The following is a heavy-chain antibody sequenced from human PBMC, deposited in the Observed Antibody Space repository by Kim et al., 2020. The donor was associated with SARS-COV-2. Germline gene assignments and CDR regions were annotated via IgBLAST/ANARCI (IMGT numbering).Heavy chain of an antibody. CDR1: GFNFGEYA. CDR3: TRSTHLRIFGEAFGFDY. D-gene: IGHD3-3*01. Sequence: GGSLRLSCATSGFNFGEYAINWVRQAPGKGLEWVGFIRGKSYGGTADYAASVKGRFFISRDDSKGTAYLQLTSLKTEDTAVYFRTRSTHLRIFGEAFGFDYWGQGTPVTVS. CDR2: IRGKSYGGTA. J-gene: IGHJ4*02. V-gene: IGHV3-49*04.